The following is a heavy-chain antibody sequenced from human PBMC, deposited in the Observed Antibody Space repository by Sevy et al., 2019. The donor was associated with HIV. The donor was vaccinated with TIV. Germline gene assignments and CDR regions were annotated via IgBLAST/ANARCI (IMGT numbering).Heavy chain of an antibody. CDR3: IWLRQGDITPGDS. CDR2: IISKGGGGTI. J-gene: IGHJ4*02. CDR1: GLTFSDAW. V-gene: IGHV3-15*07. Sequence: GGSLRLSCVVSGLTFSDAWMNWVRQAPGKGLEWVGRIISKGGGGTIDYAAPVKGRFTISRDDSKNTLYLQMNSLETEDTGVDFCIWLRQGDITPGDSWGQGTLVTVSS. D-gene: IGHD2-21*02.